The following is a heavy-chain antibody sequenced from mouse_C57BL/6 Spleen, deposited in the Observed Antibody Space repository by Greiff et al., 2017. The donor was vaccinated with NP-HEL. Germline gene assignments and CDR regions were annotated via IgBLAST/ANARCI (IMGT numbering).Heavy chain of an antibody. Sequence: VQLQQPGAELVRPGTSVKLSCKASGYTFTSYWMPWVKQRPGQGLEWIGVIDPSDSYTNYNQKFKGKATLTVDTSSSTAYMQLSSLTSEDSAVYYCAREWGSNFDVWGTGTTVTVSS. J-gene: IGHJ1*03. CDR2: IDPSDSYT. CDR3: AREWGSNFDV. CDR1: GYTFTSYW. V-gene: IGHV1-59*01.